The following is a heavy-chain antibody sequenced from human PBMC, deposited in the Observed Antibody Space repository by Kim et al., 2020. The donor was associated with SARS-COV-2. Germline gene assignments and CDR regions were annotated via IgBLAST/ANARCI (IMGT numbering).Heavy chain of an antibody. J-gene: IGHJ4*02. CDR1: GYTFTSYY. D-gene: IGHD3-22*01. CDR3: ARAGSSGYYYGVGGAFDY. CDR2: INPSGGST. Sequence: ASVKVSCKASGYTFTSYYMHWVRQAPGQGLEWMGIINPSGGSTSYAQKFQGRVTMTRDTSTSTVYMELSSLRSEDTAVYYCARAGSSGYYYGVGGAFDYWGQGTLVTVSS. V-gene: IGHV1-46*01.